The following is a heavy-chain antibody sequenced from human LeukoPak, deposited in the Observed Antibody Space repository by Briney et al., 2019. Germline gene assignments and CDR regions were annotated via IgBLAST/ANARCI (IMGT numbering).Heavy chain of an antibody. D-gene: IGHD3-3*01. J-gene: IGHJ4*02. CDR1: GGTFSSYA. Sequence: SVKVSCKASGGTFSSYAISWVRQAPGQGLEWMGRIIPIFGTANYAQKFQGRVTITADKSTSTAYMELSSLRSEDTAVYYCARTHYDFWSRNYWGQGTLVTVSS. CDR2: IIPIFGTA. V-gene: IGHV1-69*06. CDR3: ARTHYDFWSRNY.